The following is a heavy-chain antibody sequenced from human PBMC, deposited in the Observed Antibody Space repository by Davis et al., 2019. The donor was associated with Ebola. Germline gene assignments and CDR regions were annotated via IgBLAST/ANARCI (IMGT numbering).Heavy chain of an antibody. CDR2: IYYSGST. J-gene: IGHJ4*02. CDR1: GGSVSSGSYY. Sequence: SETLSLTCTVSGGSVSSGSYYWRWIRQPPGKGLEWIGYIYYSGSTNYNPSLKIRVTISVDTSKNQFSLKLSSVTAADTAVYYCARDRVGATRFDYWGQGTLVTVSS. D-gene: IGHD1-26*01. V-gene: IGHV4-61*01. CDR3: ARDRVGATRFDY.